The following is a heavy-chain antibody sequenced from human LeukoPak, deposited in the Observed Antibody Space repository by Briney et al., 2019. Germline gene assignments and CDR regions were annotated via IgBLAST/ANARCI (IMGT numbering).Heavy chain of an antibody. J-gene: IGHJ6*03. D-gene: IGHD4-23*01. V-gene: IGHV3-21*01. CDR2: ITTSSSDM. CDR3: ARDWYTAERWTIYYSYYIDV. Sequence: GGSLRLSCAASGFTFSVYSMNWVRQAPGKGLEWVSSITTSSSDMYYADSVRGRFTISRDNAKNSLFLQMNSLRAEDTAVYYCARDWYTAERWTIYYSYYIDVWGKGTTVTVSS. CDR1: GFTFSVYS.